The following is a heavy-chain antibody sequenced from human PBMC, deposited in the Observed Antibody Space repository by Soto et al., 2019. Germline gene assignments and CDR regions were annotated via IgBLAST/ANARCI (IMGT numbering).Heavy chain of an antibody. CDR1: GFSFSSYA. CDR3: SRDFLDYYDSSGYYLH. Sequence: QVQLVESGGGVVQPGRCQRLSCAAFGFSFSSYAMHWVRQAPGKGLEWVAIISYDGSNEHYADSVKGRFTISRDNSKNTLFLQMNSLRDEDTAVYYCSRDFLDYYDSSGYYLHWGQGTLVTVSS. V-gene: IGHV3-30-3*01. CDR2: ISYDGSNE. D-gene: IGHD3-22*01. J-gene: IGHJ1*01.